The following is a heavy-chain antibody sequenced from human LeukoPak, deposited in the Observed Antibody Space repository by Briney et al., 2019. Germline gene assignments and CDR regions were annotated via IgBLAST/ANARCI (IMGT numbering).Heavy chain of an antibody. CDR2: IYHSGST. CDR3: ARHSSGGYGSMDV. Sequence: SETLSLTCTVSGGSISSGGYYWSWIRQPPGKGLEWIGYIYHSGSTYYNPSLKSRVTISVDTSKNQFSLKLSSVTAADTAVYYCARHSSGGYGSMDVWGQGTTVTVSS. J-gene: IGHJ6*02. V-gene: IGHV4-30-2*01. D-gene: IGHD6-19*01. CDR1: GGSISSGGYY.